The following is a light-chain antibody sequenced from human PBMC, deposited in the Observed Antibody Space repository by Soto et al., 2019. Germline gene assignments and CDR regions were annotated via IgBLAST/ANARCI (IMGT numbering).Light chain of an antibody. J-gene: IGKJ5*01. Sequence: ENVMPHSPSTMSVSPGERATLSCRASQSLTNNYFAWYQQKPGQAPRLLIYGASSRATGIPDRFSGSGSGTDFTLTISRLEPEDCAVYYCQQYGSSRITFGQGTRLEI. CDR1: QSLTNNY. CDR3: QQYGSSRIT. CDR2: GAS. V-gene: IGKV3-20*01.